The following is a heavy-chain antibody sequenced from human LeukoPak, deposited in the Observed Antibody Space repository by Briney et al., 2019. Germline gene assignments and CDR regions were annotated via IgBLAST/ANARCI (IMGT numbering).Heavy chain of an antibody. CDR1: GFSFHTYT. J-gene: IGHJ5*01. CDR2: VSSGSAYI. Sequence: GGSLRLSFAASGFSFHTYTMNWVRQAPGRGLEWVSSVSSGSAYIAYADSVKGRFTISRDNAKNSLFMEINSLTAEDTAVYYCARGSYYDSSGYYWFDSWGQGTLVTVSS. CDR3: ARGSYYDSSGYYWFDS. D-gene: IGHD3-22*01. V-gene: IGHV3-21*01.